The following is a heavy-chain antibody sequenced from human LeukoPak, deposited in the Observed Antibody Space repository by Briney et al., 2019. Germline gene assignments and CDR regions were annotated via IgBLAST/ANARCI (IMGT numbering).Heavy chain of an antibody. CDR2: IDSSGRYT. Sequence: PGGSLRLSCAVSGFTFSFQSMNWVRQAPGKGLEWVSSIDSSGRYTYYADSMKRRFTISRDNARNSLYLQMNSLRADDTAVYYCARLGSSSHYMAYWGQGALVTVSS. V-gene: IGHV3-21*01. J-gene: IGHJ4*02. D-gene: IGHD2-15*01. CDR1: GFTFSFQS. CDR3: ARLGSSSHYMAY.